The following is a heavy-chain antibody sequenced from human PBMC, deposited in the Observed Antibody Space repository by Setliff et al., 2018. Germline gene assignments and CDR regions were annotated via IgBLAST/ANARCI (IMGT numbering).Heavy chain of an antibody. V-gene: IGHV3-72*01. CDR3: AREHTSDWKFDY. Sequence: GGSLRLSCTASGFTFGHYNMNWVRQAPGKGLEWVGRTKDKDKSYTTEYAASVQGRFTVSRDGSANSLFLHMNNLKTEDTAVYYCAREHTSDWKFDYWGPGTLVTVSS. D-gene: IGHD1-1*01. CDR2: TKDKDKSYTT. CDR1: GFTFGHYN. J-gene: IGHJ4*02.